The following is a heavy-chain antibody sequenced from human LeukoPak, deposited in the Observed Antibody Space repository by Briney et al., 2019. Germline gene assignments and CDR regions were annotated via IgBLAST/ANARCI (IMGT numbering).Heavy chain of an antibody. CDR3: ARSGLIDY. J-gene: IGHJ4*02. CDR1: GGSISRGNYY. V-gene: IGHV4-61*02. Sequence: SETLSLTCTVSGGSISRGNYYWSWIRQPAGKGLEWIGRIYTSGSTNYSPSLKSRVTISVDTSKNQFSLKLSSVTAADTAVYYCARSGLIDYWGQGTLVTVSS. CDR2: IYTSGST.